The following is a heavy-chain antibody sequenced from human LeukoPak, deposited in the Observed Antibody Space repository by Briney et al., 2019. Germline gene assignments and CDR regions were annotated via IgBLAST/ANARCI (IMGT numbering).Heavy chain of an antibody. CDR3: ARHQARYGDYPPYYYYMDV. CDR2: ISAYNGLT. J-gene: IGHJ6*03. D-gene: IGHD4-17*01. CDR1: GYTFGHYG. Sequence: ASVKVSCKASGYTFGHYGVTWVRQAPGQGLEWMGWISAYNGLTNYAQKFQGRITMTTDTSTSTGYMELRSLRSDDTAVYYCARHQARYGDYPPYYYYMDVWGKGTMVTVSS. V-gene: IGHV1-18*01.